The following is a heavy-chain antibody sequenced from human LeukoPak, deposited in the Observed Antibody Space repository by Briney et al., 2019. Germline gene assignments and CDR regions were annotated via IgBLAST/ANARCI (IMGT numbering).Heavy chain of an antibody. Sequence: ASVTVSCKASGHTFTGYYMHWVRQAPGQGLEWMGWINPYSGGTNSAQKFQGRVTMTRDTSISTAYMELSRLRSDDTAMYYCARPRTAIFDAFDIWGQGTVVTVSS. CDR3: ARPRTAIFDAFDI. D-gene: IGHD4-17*01. J-gene: IGHJ3*02. V-gene: IGHV1-2*02. CDR2: INPYSGGT. CDR1: GHTFTGYY.